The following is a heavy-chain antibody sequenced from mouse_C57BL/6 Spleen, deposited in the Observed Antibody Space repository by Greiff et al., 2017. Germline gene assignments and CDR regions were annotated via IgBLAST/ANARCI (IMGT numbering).Heavy chain of an antibody. CDR3: ARRNDSNSAWFAY. D-gene: IGHD2-5*01. CDR2: ISGGGGNT. CDR1: GFTFSSYT. J-gene: IGHJ3*01. V-gene: IGHV5-9*01. Sequence: DVQLVESGGGLVKPGGSLKLSCAASGFTFSSYTMSWVRQTPEKRLAWVATISGGGGNTYYPDSVKGRFTISRDNAKNTLYLQMSSLRSEDTALYYWARRNDSNSAWFAYWGQGTLVTVSA.